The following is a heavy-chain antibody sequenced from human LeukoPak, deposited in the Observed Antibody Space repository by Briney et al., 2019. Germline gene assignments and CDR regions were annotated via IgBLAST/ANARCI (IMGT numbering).Heavy chain of an antibody. CDR3: AKGSGDGVDY. CDR2: ISYDGSNK. J-gene: IGHJ4*02. D-gene: IGHD2-21*01. Sequence: GRSLRLSCAASGFTFSSYGMHWVRQAPGKGLEWVAVISYDGSNKYYADSVKGRFTISRDNSKNTLYLQMNSLRAEDTAVYYCAKGSGDGVDYWGQGTLVTVSS. CDR1: GFTFSSYG. V-gene: IGHV3-30*18.